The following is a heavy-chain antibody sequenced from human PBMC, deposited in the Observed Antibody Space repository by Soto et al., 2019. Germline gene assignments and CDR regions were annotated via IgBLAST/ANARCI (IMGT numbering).Heavy chain of an antibody. Sequence: QMQLQESGPGLVKPSETLSLTCSVSGASIRSYYWHWIRQPPGKGLEWIGYVYTSDYTRYSSSLKSRVTISVDTSKSQFYLRLNSVPAADTAGYYCASSAVPPGDFFYYNGMDVWGQGTTVTVSS. CDR1: GASIRSYY. CDR2: VYTSDYT. CDR3: ASSAVPPGDFFYYNGMDV. D-gene: IGHD3-10*01. V-gene: IGHV4-4*08. J-gene: IGHJ6*02.